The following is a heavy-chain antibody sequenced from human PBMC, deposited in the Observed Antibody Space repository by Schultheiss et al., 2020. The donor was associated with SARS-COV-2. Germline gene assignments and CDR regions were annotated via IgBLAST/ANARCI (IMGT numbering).Heavy chain of an antibody. J-gene: IGHJ4*02. D-gene: IGHD6-13*01. CDR2: ISYDGSNK. CDR1: GFTFSAYD. Sequence: GESLKISCAASGFTFSAYDMHWVRQAPGKGLEWVAVISYDGSNKYYADSVKGRFTISRDNSKNTLYLQMNSLRAEDTAVYYCARTPYSSSWHDIDYWGQGTLVTVSS. CDR3: ARTPYSSSWHDIDY. V-gene: IGHV3-30-3*01.